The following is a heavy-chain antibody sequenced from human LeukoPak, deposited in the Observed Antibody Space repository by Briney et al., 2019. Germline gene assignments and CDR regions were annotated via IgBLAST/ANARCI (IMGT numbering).Heavy chain of an antibody. V-gene: IGHV3-48*01. D-gene: IGHD1-1*01. J-gene: IGHJ4*02. CDR3: AKEPWNGGYIDY. CDR1: GFTFSNYS. Sequence: GGSLRLSCAASGFTFSNYSMNWVRQAPGKGLEWVSYISTGSGTTYYADSVKGRFTISRDNSKNMLHLQMSSLRAEDTAVYYCAKEPWNGGYIDYWGQGTLVTVSS. CDR2: ISTGSGTT.